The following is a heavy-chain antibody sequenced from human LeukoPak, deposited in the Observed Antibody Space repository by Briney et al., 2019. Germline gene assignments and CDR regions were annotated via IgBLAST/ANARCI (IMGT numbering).Heavy chain of an antibody. CDR2: ISYSGST. J-gene: IGHJ4*02. CDR3: ARVIAARRGDFEY. Sequence: PSETLSLTCTVSGGSISNYYWTWIRQPPGKGLEWIGYISYSGSTKDNPSLKSRVTISIDTSKNQFSLKLSSVTAADTAVYYCARVIAARRGDFEYWGQGTLVTVSS. V-gene: IGHV4-59*01. CDR1: GGSISNYY. D-gene: IGHD6-6*01.